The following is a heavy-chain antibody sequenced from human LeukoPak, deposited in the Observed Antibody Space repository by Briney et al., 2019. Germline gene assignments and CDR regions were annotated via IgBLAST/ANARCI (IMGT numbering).Heavy chain of an antibody. CDR3: AKDGGGTIFGMVIILHYMDV. J-gene: IGHJ6*03. Sequence: GGSLRLSCAASGFTFSSYGMSWVRQAPGQGLHWVSGISGGGAYTYYADPVKGRFTISRDNSKNTLFLQMSSLRPDDTAVYYCAKDGGGTIFGMVIILHYMDVWGKGTTVTVSS. D-gene: IGHD3-3*01. CDR1: GFTFSSYG. V-gene: IGHV3-23*01. CDR2: ISGGGAYT.